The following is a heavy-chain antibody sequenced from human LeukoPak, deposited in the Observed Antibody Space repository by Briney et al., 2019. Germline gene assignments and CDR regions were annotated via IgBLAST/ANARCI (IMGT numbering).Heavy chain of an antibody. V-gene: IGHV3-23*01. CDR3: AKHEGSSGSYCHFHY. J-gene: IGHJ4*02. D-gene: IGHD3-10*01. CDR2: ISGGGGST. CDR1: GFTFSSYA. Sequence: PGGSLRLSCAASGFTFSSYAMSWVRQAPGKGLEWVSAISGGGGSTYYGDSVKSRFTISRDNSKNTLYLQLNRLRAEDTAVYYCAKHEGSSGSYCHFHYWGQGTLVTVSS.